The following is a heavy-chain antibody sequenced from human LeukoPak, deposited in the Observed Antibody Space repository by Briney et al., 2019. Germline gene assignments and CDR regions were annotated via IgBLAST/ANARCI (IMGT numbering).Heavy chain of an antibody. V-gene: IGHV4-34*01. D-gene: IGHD2-2*01. CDR3: ARAGYCISTSCYGQDY. J-gene: IGHJ4*02. CDR2: INHSGST. Sequence: SETLSLTCAVYGGSFSGYYWSWIRQPPGKGLEWIGEINHSGSTNYNPSLKSRVTISVDTSKNQFSLKLSSVTAADTAVYYCARAGYCISTSCYGQDYWGQGTLVTVSS. CDR1: GGSFSGYY.